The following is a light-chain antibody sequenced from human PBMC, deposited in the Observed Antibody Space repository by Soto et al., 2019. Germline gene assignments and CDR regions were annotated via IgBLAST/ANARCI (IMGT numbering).Light chain of an antibody. Sequence: QSALTQPASVSGSPGQSIAISCTGSSSDIGIYKYVSWYQQHPGKVPKLIMYEVTNRPSGVSNRFSGSKSGNTVSLTISGLQAEDEADYYCSSYTTSSTRVFGPGTKVTVL. J-gene: IGLJ1*01. CDR3: SSYTTSSTRV. V-gene: IGLV2-14*01. CDR1: SSDIGIYKY. CDR2: EVT.